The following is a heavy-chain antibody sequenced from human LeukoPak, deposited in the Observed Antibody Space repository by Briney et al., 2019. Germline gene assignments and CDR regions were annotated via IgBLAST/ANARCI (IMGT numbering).Heavy chain of an antibody. CDR2: IYYSGST. Sequence: PSETLSLTCTVSGGSISTYYWSWIRQPPGKGLEWIGYIYYSGSTNYNPSLKSRVTISVDTSKNQFSLKLSSVTAADTAVYYCAREYSSGCQDYWGQGTLVTVSS. CDR3: AREYSSGCQDY. J-gene: IGHJ4*02. V-gene: IGHV4-59*08. CDR1: GGSISTYY. D-gene: IGHD6-19*01.